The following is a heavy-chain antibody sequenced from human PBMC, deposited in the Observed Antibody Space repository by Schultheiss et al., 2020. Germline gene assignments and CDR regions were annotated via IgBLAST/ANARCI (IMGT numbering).Heavy chain of an antibody. CDR3: AVWFRDNWYFDL. D-gene: IGHD3-10*01. J-gene: IGHJ2*01. CDR1: GYTFTSYD. CDR2: MNPNSGNT. Sequence: ASVKVSGKASGYTFTSYDINWVRQATGQGLEWMGWMNPNSGNTGYAQKFQGRVTMTRNTSISTAYMELSSLRSEDTAVYYCAVWFRDNWYFDLWGRGTLVTVSS. V-gene: IGHV1-8*01.